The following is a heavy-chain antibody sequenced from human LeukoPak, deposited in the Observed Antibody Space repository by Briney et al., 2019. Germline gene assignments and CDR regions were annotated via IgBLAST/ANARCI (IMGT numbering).Heavy chain of an antibody. V-gene: IGHV3-23*01. CDR3: AKGAYYDSSGYYDDY. CDR2: ISGSGGST. J-gene: IGHJ4*02. CDR1: GFTFSSYA. D-gene: IGHD3-22*01. Sequence: GGSLRLSCAASGFTFSSYAMSWVRRAPGKGLEWVSAISGSGGSTYYADSVKGRFTISRDNSKNTLYLQMNSLRAEDTAVYYCAKGAYYDSSGYYDDYWGQGTLVTVSS.